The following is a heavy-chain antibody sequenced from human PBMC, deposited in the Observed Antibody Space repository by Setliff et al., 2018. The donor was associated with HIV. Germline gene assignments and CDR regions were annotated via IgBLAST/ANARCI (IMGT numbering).Heavy chain of an antibody. J-gene: IGHJ3*02. D-gene: IGHD5-18*01. CDR2: IDREGSTA. Sequence: GGSLRLSCVASRFTFNDYWMSWVRQAPGKGLEWVANIDREGSTAYYMDSVKGRFTISRDNPKNSLYLQMTSLRAEDTAVYYCARDDSNGNTDAFDIWGQGTTVTVSS. CDR3: ARDDSNGNTDAFDI. CDR1: RFTFNDYW. V-gene: IGHV3-7*03.